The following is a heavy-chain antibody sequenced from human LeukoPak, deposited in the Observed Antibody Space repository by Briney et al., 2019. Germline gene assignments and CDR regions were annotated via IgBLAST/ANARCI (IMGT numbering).Heavy chain of an antibody. J-gene: IGHJ4*02. CDR2: INPNSGGT. CDR3: PRGSGSLTAKQRGSVDY. V-gene: IGHV1-2*02. CDR1: GYTFTGYY. Sequence: ASVKVSCKASGYTFTGYYMHWVRQAPGQGLEWMGWINPNSGGTNYAQKFQGRVTMTRDTSISTAYMELSRLRSDDTAVYYCPRGSGSLTAKQRGSVDYWGQGTLVTVSS. D-gene: IGHD1-26*01.